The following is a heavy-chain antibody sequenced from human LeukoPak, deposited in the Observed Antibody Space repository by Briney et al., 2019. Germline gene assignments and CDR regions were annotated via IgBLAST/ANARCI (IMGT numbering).Heavy chain of an antibody. J-gene: IGHJ4*02. CDR3: ARLPGVVDFDS. CDR1: GGSFSNHY. Sequence: PSETLSLTCAVYGGSFSNHYWTWFRQPPGKGLEWIGEINQSGNTNYNPSLKSRVTMSVDTSKNQFSLKLSSVTAADTAVYYCARLPGVVDFDSWGQGTLVTVSS. D-gene: IGHD2-21*01. V-gene: IGHV4-34*01. CDR2: INQSGNT.